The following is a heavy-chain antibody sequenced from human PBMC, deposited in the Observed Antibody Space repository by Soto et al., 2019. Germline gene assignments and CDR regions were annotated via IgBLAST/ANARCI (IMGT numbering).Heavy chain of an antibody. CDR1: GDSIGNGAYY. J-gene: IGHJ6*02. CDR3: ARGPTEGHLYYYGMDV. CDR2: IYYSGRT. V-gene: IGHV4-31*03. Sequence: QVQLQESGPGLVKPSQTLSLTCNVSGDSIGNGAYYWRWVRQLPGKGLEWIGYIYYSGRTYYNASLKGRVTIEVDTSKHQFALELRSVTAADTALYHCARGPTEGHLYYYGMDVWGQGTTVTVSS.